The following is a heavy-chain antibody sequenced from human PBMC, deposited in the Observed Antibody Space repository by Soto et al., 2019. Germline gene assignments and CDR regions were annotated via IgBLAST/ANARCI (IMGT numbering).Heavy chain of an antibody. CDR2: IIPFFGTS. CDR1: GGTFSSYP. CDR3: ARVGHITNYGMAV. V-gene: IGHV1-69*01. Sequence: QVQLVQSGAEEKKPGSSVKVSCEASGGTFSSYPINWVRQAPGQGLEWMGGIIPFFGTSNYAQKFQGRVTITADDSTSTAYMELRSLRSEDTAVYYCARVGHITNYGMAVWGHGTTVTVSS. D-gene: IGHD1-26*01. J-gene: IGHJ6*02.